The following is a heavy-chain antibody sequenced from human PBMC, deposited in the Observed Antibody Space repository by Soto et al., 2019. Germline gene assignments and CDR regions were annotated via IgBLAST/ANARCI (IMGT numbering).Heavy chain of an antibody. D-gene: IGHD1-26*01. Sequence: ASVKVSCKASGGTFSSYAISWVRQAPGQGLEWMGGIIPIFGTANYAQKFQGRVTITADESTSTAYMELSSLRSEDTAVYYCASVVGGFKVGARNYYYYMDVWGKGTTVTVSS. V-gene: IGHV1-69*13. J-gene: IGHJ6*03. CDR1: GGTFSSYA. CDR2: IIPIFGTA. CDR3: ASVVGGFKVGARNYYYYMDV.